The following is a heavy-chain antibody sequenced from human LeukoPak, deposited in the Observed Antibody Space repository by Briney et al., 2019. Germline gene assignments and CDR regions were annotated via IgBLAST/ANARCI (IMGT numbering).Heavy chain of an antibody. CDR1: GLSFSSFA. CDR2: IRGNGET. V-gene: IGHV3-23*01. CDR3: ASLGSDIVGHY. J-gene: IGHJ4*02. Sequence: GGSLRLSCAASGLSFSSFAMSWVRQGPARGLEWVSSIRGNGETFYADSVKGRFTISRDNSKNTLYLQMNSLRAEDTAVYYCASLGSDIVGHYWGQGTLVTVSS. D-gene: IGHD2-15*01.